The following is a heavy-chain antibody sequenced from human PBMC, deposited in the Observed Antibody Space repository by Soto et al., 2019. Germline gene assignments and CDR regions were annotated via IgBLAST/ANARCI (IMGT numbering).Heavy chain of an antibody. J-gene: IGHJ4*02. CDR1: GFTFSSYG. D-gene: IGHD3-22*01. V-gene: IGHV3-33*01. CDR3: ARGGYYDSSGLLDY. Sequence: PGGSLRLSCAASGFTFSSYGMHWVRQAPGKGLEWVAVIWYDGSNKYYADSVKGRFTISRDNSKNTLYLQMNSLRAEDTAVYYCARGGYYDSSGLLDYWGQGTLVTVSS. CDR2: IWYDGSNK.